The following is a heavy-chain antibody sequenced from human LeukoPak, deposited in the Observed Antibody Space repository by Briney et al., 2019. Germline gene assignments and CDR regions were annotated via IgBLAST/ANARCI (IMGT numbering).Heavy chain of an antibody. CDR2: ISSSCSYI. CDR1: GFTFSSYD. Sequence: GGSLRLSCAASGFTFSSYDMSWVRQAPGKGLEWVSSISSSCSYIYYADSMRGRFTISRDNAKNSLYLQMNSLRAEDTAVYYCARDNYYYDMGDYWGQGTLVTVSS. V-gene: IGHV3-21*06. D-gene: IGHD3-10*01. J-gene: IGHJ4*02. CDR3: ARDNYYYDMGDY.